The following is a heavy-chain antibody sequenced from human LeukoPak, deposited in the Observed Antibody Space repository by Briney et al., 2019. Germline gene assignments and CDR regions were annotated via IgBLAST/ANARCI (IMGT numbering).Heavy chain of an antibody. J-gene: IGHJ4*02. D-gene: IGHD4-17*01. Sequence: PSETLSLTCTVSGGSISSYYWSWIRQPAGKGLEWIGRIYTSGTTHYNPSLKSRVTMSVDASKNQFSLKLSSVTAADTAVYYCARLSTVTTSFDYWGQGTLVTVSS. V-gene: IGHV4-4*07. CDR2: IYTSGTT. CDR3: ARLSTVTTSFDY. CDR1: GGSISSYY.